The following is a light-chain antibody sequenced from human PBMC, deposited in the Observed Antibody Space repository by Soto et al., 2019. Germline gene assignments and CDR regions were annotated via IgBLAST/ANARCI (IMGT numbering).Light chain of an antibody. V-gene: IGLV2-11*01. J-gene: IGLJ1*01. CDR3: CSYAGAYIYV. CDR2: DVS. CDR1: SSDIGAYNY. Sequence: QSVLTQPRSVSGSPGQSVTISCTGTSSDIGAYNYVSWYQQHPGKVPKLMLYDVSKRPSGVPDRFSGSKSGNTASLTISGLQADDEADYYCCSYAGAYIYVFATGTRSP.